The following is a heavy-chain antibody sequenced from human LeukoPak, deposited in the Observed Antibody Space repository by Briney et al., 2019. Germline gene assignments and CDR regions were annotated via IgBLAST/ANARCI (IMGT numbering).Heavy chain of an antibody. Sequence: GESLKISCKGSRDSFTNYWIAWVRQMPGKGLEWMGIIYPGDSATRYSPSFQGQVTISADKSISTAYLQWSSLRASDTAMYYCARRGAEHYNSITYYDYWGQGTLVTVSS. CDR2: IYPGDSAT. D-gene: IGHD2/OR15-2a*01. CDR1: RDSFTNYW. V-gene: IGHV5-51*01. CDR3: ARRGAEHYNSITYYDY. J-gene: IGHJ4*02.